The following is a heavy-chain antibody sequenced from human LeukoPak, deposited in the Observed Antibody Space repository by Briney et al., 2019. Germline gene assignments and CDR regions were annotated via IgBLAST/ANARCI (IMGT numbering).Heavy chain of an antibody. CDR2: LYSTDSGGRD. CDR3: AREDRGTDV. Sequence: GGSLRLSCAASGLTVSSHFMSWVRQAPGKGLESVSLLYSTDSGGRDYHADSVRGRFTVSRDISKNTMYLQMNNLRVEDTAVYYCAREDRGTDVWGQGTLVTVSS. CDR1: GLTVSSHF. D-gene: IGHD3-16*01. V-gene: IGHV3-66*01. J-gene: IGHJ3*01.